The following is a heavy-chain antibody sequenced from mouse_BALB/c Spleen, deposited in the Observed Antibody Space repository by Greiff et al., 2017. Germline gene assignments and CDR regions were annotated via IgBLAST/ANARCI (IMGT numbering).Heavy chain of an antibody. CDR2: IYPGDGDT. CDR3: ARSSGSSYDYAMDY. V-gene: IGHV1-87*01. D-gene: IGHD1-1*01. CDR1: GYTFTSYW. J-gene: IGHJ4*01. Sequence: VQLQQSGAELARPGASVKLSCKASGYTFTSYWMQWVKQRPGQGLEWIGAIYPGDGDTRYTQKFKGKATLTADKSSSTAYMQLSSLASEDSAVYYCARSSGSSYDYAMDYWGQGTSVTVSS.